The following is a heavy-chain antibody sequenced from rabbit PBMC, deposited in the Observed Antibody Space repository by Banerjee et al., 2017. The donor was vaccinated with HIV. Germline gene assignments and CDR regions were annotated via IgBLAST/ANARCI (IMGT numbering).Heavy chain of an antibody. V-gene: IGHV1S40*01. D-gene: IGHD1-1*01. CDR1: GFSFSSRYY. Sequence: QSLEESGGGLVQPEGSLTLTCTASGFSFSSRYYMCWVRQAPGKGLEWIGCIYTGSGNTNYASWAKGRFTISKTSSTTVTLQMTSLTAADTATYFCTRDGGMISNLWGQGTLVTVS. CDR3: TRDGGMISNL. CDR2: IYTGSGNT. J-gene: IGHJ4*01.